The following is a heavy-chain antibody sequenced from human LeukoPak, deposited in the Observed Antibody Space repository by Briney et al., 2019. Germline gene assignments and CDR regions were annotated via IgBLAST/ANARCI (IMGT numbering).Heavy chain of an antibody. CDR3: ARGRTITYSSSWYWFDP. V-gene: IGHV3-20*04. CDR1: GFTVDDYG. D-gene: IGHD6-13*01. Sequence: TGGSLRLSCAASGFTVDDYGMSWVRQAPGKGLEWVSGINWNGGSTGYADSVKGRFTISRDNAKNSLYLQMNSLRAEDTALYYCARGRTITYSSSWYWFDPWGQGTLVTVSS. CDR2: INWNGGST. J-gene: IGHJ5*02.